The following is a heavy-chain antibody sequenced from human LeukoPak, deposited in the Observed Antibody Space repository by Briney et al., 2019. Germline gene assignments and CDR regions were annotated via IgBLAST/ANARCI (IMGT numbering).Heavy chain of an antibody. Sequence: PGGSLRLSCAASGFTFSSYEMNWVRQAPGKGLEWVSYISTTGSSIYYADSVKGRFTISRDNVKNSLYLQMNSLRVEDTAVYYCARDGRWINYYEGNSPVWGQGTLVTVSS. V-gene: IGHV3-48*03. J-gene: IGHJ4*02. CDR3: ARDGRWINYYEGNSPV. CDR2: ISTTGSSI. D-gene: IGHD3-16*01. CDR1: GFTFSSYE.